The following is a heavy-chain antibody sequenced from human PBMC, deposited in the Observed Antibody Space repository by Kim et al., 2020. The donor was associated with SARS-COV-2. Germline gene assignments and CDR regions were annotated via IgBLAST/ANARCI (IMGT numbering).Heavy chain of an antibody. V-gene: IGHV3-33*06. J-gene: IGHJ4*02. CDR2: IWYDGSNK. CDR3: AKDQRGGDSSGFPFY. CDR1: GFTFSSYG. Sequence: GGSLRLSCAASGFTFSSYGMHWVRQAPGKGLEWVAVIWYDGSNKYYADSVKGRFTISRDNSKNTLYLQMNSLRAEDTAVYYCAKDQRGGDSSGFPFYWGQGTLVTVSS. D-gene: IGHD3-22*01.